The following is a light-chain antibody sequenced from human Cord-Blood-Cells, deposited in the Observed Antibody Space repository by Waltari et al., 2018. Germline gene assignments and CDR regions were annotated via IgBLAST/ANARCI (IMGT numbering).Light chain of an antibody. CDR1: SSDVGRYNL. Sequence: QSALTQPASVSGSPGQSITFSCTGTSSDVGRYNLVPWYQQHPGKAPKPMIYEVSKRPSGVSNRFSGSKSGNTASLTIFGLQAEDEADYYCCSYAGSSTAVFGGGTKLTVL. J-gene: IGLJ3*02. V-gene: IGLV2-23*02. CDR2: EVS. CDR3: CSYAGSSTAV.